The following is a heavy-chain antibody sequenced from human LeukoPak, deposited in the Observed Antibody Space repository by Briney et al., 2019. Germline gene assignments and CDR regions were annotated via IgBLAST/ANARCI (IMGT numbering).Heavy chain of an antibody. J-gene: IGHJ4*02. CDR3: ARRYCSSSSCNPYFFDY. D-gene: IGHD2-2*01. CDR1: GYSFPTYL. Sequence: AAALKTSCKGSGYSFPTYLIGWVRQLPGKGLGGVGIINPGDSDPRYKPSFQGQVTISADKSISTAYLQWSSLKASETAMYYCARRYCSSSSCNPYFFDYWGQGTLVTVSS. CDR2: INPGDSDP. V-gene: IGHV5-51*01.